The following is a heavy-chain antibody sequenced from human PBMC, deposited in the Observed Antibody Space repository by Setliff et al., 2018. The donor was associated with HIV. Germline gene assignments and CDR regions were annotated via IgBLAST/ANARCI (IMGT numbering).Heavy chain of an antibody. CDR1: GGSISSSTYY. J-gene: IGHJ4*02. Sequence: SETLSLTCTVSGGSISSSTYYWGWIRQPPGKGLEWIGSIYYSGSTYYNPSLKSRVTMSADTSKNQFSLRLTSVTVADTAVYFCVRVFYDATDYYAPLFDYWGQGTLVTVSS. D-gene: IGHD3-22*01. CDR2: IYYSGST. V-gene: IGHV4-39*07. CDR3: VRVFYDATDYYAPLFDY.